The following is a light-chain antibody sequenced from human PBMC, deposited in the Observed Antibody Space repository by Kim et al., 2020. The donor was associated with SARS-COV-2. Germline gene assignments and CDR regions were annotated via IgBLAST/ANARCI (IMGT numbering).Light chain of an antibody. CDR2: DVS. CDR3: SSHTSSSTWV. CDR1: SSDVGGYNY. V-gene: IGLV2-14*04. J-gene: IGLJ3*02. Sequence: GQSITISCTGTSSDVGGYNYVSWYQQHPGKAPKLMIYDVSKRPSGVSNRFSGSKSGNTASLTISGLQAEDEADYYCSSHTSSSTWVFGGGTKLTVL.